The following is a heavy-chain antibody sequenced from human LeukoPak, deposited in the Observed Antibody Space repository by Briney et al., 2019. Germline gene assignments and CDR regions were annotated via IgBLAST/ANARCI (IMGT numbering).Heavy chain of an antibody. CDR1: GYTFTSYD. CDR3: ARGPPHGAWFDP. CDR2: MNPNSGNT. V-gene: IGHV1-8*01. D-gene: IGHD1-26*01. Sequence: VASVKVSCKASGYTFTSYDINWVRQATGQGLEWMGWMNPNSGNTGYAQKFKGRVTMTRNTSISTAYMELSSLRSEDTAVYYCARGPPHGAWFDPWGQGTLVTVSS. J-gene: IGHJ5*02.